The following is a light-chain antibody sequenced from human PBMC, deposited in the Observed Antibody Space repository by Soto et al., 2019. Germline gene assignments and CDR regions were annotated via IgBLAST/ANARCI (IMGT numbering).Light chain of an antibody. V-gene: IGKV3-20*01. CDR2: DAS. CDR3: QQYGSSPET. Sequence: EIVLTQSPGTLSLSPGERATLSCRASQSVSSNYLAWYQQKPGQAPRLLIYDASSRATGIPDRFSGSGSGTDFTLTISRLEPEDFAVYYCQQYGSSPETFGQGTKVEIK. J-gene: IGKJ1*01. CDR1: QSVSSNY.